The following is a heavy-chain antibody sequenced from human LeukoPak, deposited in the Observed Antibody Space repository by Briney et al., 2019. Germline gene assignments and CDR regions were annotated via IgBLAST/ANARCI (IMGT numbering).Heavy chain of an antibody. CDR1: GYTFTGCY. V-gene: IGHV1-2*02. J-gene: IGHJ4*02. Sequence: GAPVKVSCKASGYTFTGCYMHWVRQAPGQGLEWIGWINPKSGGTNYAQKFQGRVTMTRDTSISTAYMELSRLRSDDTALYYCAGGITGGDYWGQGTLVTVSS. CDR2: INPKSGGT. D-gene: IGHD1-14*01. CDR3: AGGITGGDY.